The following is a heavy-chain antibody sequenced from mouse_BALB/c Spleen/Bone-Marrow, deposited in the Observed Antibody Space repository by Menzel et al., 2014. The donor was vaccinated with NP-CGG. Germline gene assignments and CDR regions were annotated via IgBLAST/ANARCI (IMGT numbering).Heavy chain of an antibody. Sequence: EVKLMESGPSLVKPSQTLSLTCSVTGDSITNAYWNWIRKFPGNKIDYMGYISYSGKTYYNPSLKSRISITRDTSKNQFYLQLNSVTTEDTATYFCARGTGYYFDYWGQGTTLTVSS. CDR1: GDSITNAY. D-gene: IGHD3-3*01. CDR2: ISYSGKT. J-gene: IGHJ2*01. CDR3: ARGTGYYFDY. V-gene: IGHV3-8*02.